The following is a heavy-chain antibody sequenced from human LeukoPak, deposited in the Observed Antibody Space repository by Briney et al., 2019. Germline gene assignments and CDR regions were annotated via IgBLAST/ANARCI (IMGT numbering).Heavy chain of an antibody. Sequence: ASVKVSCKASGYTFTSYDINWVRQATGQGLEWMGWMNPNGGNTGYAQKFQGRVTMTRNTSISTAYMELSSLRSEDTAVYYCAREVTVSDYYYYGMDVWGQGTTATVSS. D-gene: IGHD4-17*01. J-gene: IGHJ6*02. CDR3: AREVTVSDYYYYGMDV. CDR1: GYTFTSYD. CDR2: MNPNGGNT. V-gene: IGHV1-8*01.